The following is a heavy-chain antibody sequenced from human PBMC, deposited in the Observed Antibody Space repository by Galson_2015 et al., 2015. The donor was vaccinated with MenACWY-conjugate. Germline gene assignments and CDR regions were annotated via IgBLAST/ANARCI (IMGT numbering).Heavy chain of an antibody. D-gene: IGHD1-26*01. CDR1: GFTFSNYW. V-gene: IGHV3-74*01. CDR2: IDNDGNRI. Sequence: SLRLSCAASGFTFSNYWMHWVRQGPGRGLEWLSRIDNDGNRITYADSVKGRFTISRDNAKNTLYLQINSVRADDTAVYYCSRGGEANLSIVGRISDIWGQGTTGTVSS. J-gene: IGHJ3*02. CDR3: SRGGEANLSIVGRISDI.